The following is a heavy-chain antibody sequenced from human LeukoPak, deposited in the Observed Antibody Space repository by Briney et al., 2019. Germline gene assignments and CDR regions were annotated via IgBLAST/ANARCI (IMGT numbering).Heavy chain of an antibody. D-gene: IGHD4-17*01. Sequence: GGCLRLSCAASGFTFSSYARSWVRKTPGKGLEWVSAISGSGGSTYYADSVKGRFTISRDNSKNTVYLQMSDLRAEDTAVYYCAKITKATTPNYWGQGTLVTVSS. CDR2: ISGSGGST. CDR1: GFTFSSYA. V-gene: IGHV3-23*01. CDR3: AKITKATTPNY. J-gene: IGHJ4*02.